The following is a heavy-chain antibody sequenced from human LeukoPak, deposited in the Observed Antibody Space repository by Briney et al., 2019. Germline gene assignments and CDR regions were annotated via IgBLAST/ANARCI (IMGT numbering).Heavy chain of an antibody. J-gene: IGHJ4*02. CDR2: INTNTGNP. Sequence: ASVKVSCKASRHSFTSYAMNWVRQAPGQGLEWMGWINTNTGNPTYAQGFTGRFVFSLDTSVTTAYLQINSLKAEDTAVYYCARGPVIVVVPAAMSLWGQGTLATVSS. CDR3: ARGPVIVVVPAAMSL. CDR1: RHSFTSYA. D-gene: IGHD2-2*01. V-gene: IGHV7-4-1*02.